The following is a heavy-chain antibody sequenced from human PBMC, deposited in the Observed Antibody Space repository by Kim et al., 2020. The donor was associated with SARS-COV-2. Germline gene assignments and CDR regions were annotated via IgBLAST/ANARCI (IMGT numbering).Heavy chain of an antibody. V-gene: IGHV3-23*01. D-gene: IGHD2-2*01. CDR1: GFTFSSYA. CDR2: ITGSGGST. J-gene: IGHJ5*02. Sequence: GGSLRLSCTASGFTFSSYAMSWVRQAPGKGLEWVSIITGSGGSTYYADSVKGRFTISRDNSKNTLYLQMNSLRAEDTAVYYCAKGASVPAANPILNWLDPWGQGTLVTVSS. CDR3: AKGASVPAANPILNWLDP.